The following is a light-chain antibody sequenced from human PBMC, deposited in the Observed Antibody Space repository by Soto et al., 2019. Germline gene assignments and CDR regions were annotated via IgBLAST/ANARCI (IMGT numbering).Light chain of an antibody. CDR1: QSVRSSD. V-gene: IGKV3-20*01. Sequence: EIVLTQSPGTLSLSPGERATLSCRTSQSVRSSDLAWYQQKPGQSPRLLIYGASSRATGIPDRFSGSGSGTDFTLSISRLEPEDFAVYYCQQYGSSPRTFGQGTKV. J-gene: IGKJ1*01. CDR3: QQYGSSPRT. CDR2: GAS.